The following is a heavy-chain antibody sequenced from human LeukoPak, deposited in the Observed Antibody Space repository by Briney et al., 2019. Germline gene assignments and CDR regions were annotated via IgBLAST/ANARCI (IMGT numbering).Heavy chain of an antibody. V-gene: IGHV3-7*03. CDR3: ARHFSFYDILTGSPPDY. J-gene: IGHJ4*02. D-gene: IGHD3-9*01. CDR2: IKQDGSEK. CDR1: GFTFSSYW. Sequence: EGSLRLSCAASGFTFSSYWMSWVRQAPGKGLEWVANIKQDGSEKYYVDSVKGRFTISRDNAKNSLYLQMNSLRAEDTAVYYCARHFSFYDILTGSPPDYWGQGTLVTVSS.